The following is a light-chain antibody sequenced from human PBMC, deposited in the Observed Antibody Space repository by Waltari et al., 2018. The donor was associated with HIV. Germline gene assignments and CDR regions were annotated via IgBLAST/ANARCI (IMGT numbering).Light chain of an antibody. J-gene: IGKJ4*01. CDR2: KAS. V-gene: IGKV1-5*03. CDR1: QSTSSW. CDR3: QQYDSYPLT. Sequence: DFQMTQSPATLSASVGASVTITCRASQSTSSWLAWYQQKPGKAPKVLIYKASSLGSGVPARFSGSGSGTEFTLTISSLQPADFATYYCQQYDSYPLTFGGGTKVEIK.